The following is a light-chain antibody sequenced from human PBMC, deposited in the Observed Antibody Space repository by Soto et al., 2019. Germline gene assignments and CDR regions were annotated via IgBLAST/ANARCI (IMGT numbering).Light chain of an antibody. Sequence: QSALTQPASVSGSPGQSITISCTGTSSTVGGFNVVSWYQQHPGKAPKVIIYEGIKRPSGVSNRFSGSNSGSTASLTISVLQAEDEADYYCCSYVGATTYVFGTGTKVTVL. CDR1: SSTVGGFNV. V-gene: IGLV2-23*01. CDR3: CSYVGATTYV. CDR2: EGI. J-gene: IGLJ1*01.